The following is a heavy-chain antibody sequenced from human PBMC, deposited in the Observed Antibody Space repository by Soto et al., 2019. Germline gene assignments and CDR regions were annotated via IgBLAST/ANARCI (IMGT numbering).Heavy chain of an antibody. D-gene: IGHD3-22*01. CDR3: ARDYCKYYDSSGYYRSPAY. CDR2: ISYDGSDK. V-gene: IGHV3-30-3*01. Sequence: GGSLRLSCAASGFTFSSYAMHWVRQAPGKGLEWVALISYDGSDKDYADSVKGRFTISRDNSRNTLFLQMNSLRAEDTAVYYCARDYCKYYDSSGYYRSPAYWGQGTLVTVSS. CDR1: GFTFSSYA. J-gene: IGHJ4*02.